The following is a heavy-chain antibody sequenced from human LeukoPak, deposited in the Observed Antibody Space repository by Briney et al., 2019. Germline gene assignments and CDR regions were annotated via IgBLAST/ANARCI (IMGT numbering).Heavy chain of an antibody. Sequence: SETLSLTCTVSGYSISTLANWGWIRQSPGRGLEWVASIYHGGSTYYNPSLRSRVTISIDMSKNQFLLKLTSVTAADTAVYYCASGTTVTNFAYWGQGTLVTVSS. CDR3: ASGTTVTNFAY. CDR2: IYHGGST. J-gene: IGHJ4*02. D-gene: IGHD4-17*01. CDR1: GYSISTLAN. V-gene: IGHV4-38-2*02.